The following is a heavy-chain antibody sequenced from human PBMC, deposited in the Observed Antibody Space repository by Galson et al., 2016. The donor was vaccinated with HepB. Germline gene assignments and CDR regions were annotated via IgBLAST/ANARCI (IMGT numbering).Heavy chain of an antibody. CDR1: GFTFSRYE. CDR2: ISGSGDT. Sequence: SLRLSCATSGFTFSRYEMNWVRQAPGKGLEWVSGISGSGDTTFADSVKGRFTISRDNSKTTLYLQMNSLRVEDTAVYYCAKISVQYSYHYWGFDYWGQGTLVTVSS. V-gene: IGHV3-23*01. D-gene: IGHD5-18*01. CDR3: AKISVQYSYHYWGFDY. J-gene: IGHJ4*02.